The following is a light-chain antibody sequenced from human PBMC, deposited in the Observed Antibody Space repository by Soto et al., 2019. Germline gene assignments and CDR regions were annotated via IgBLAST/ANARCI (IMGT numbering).Light chain of an antibody. V-gene: IGLV2-14*01. CDR3: GSYTTSSNYV. J-gene: IGLJ1*01. CDR1: SSDIDAYNY. Sequence: QSALTQPASVSGPPGQSITISCTGTSSDIDAYNYVSWYQQHPGKAPKLMIYDVSNRPSGISNRFSGSKSGNTASLTISGLQAEDEADYYCGSYTTSSNYVFGTGTKVTVL. CDR2: DVS.